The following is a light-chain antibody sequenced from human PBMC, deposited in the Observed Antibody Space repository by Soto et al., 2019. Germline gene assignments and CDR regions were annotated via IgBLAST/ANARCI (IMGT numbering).Light chain of an antibody. CDR2: GNS. V-gene: IGLV1-40*01. J-gene: IGLJ2*01. CDR1: SSNIGAGYD. Sequence: QSVLTQPPSVSGAPGQRVTISCTGSSSNIGAGYDVHWYQQLPGTAPKLLIYGNSNRPSGVPDRFSGSKSGTSASLTITKLQADDEADYYCQSYDSSLSVVFGGGTKVTFL. CDR3: QSYDSSLSVV.